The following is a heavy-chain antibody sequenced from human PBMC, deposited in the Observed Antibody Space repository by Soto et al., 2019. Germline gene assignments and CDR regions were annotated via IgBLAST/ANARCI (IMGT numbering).Heavy chain of an antibody. CDR3: ARFYIVVVVAAGDEAFDI. J-gene: IGHJ3*02. Sequence: ASVKVSCKASGYTSTSYGISWVRQAPGQGLEWMGWISAYNGNTNYAQKLQGRVTMTTDTSTSTAYMELRSLRSDDTAVYYCARFYIVVVVAAGDEAFDIWGQGTMVTVSS. V-gene: IGHV1-18*01. D-gene: IGHD2-15*01. CDR2: ISAYNGNT. CDR1: GYTSTSYG.